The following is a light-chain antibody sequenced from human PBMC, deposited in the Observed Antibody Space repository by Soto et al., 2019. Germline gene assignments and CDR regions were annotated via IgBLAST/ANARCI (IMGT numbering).Light chain of an antibody. CDR3: SAYAGSNNLV. J-gene: IGLJ2*01. V-gene: IGLV2-23*01. Sequence: QSVLTQPASVSGSPGESITISCTGTNNLVSWYQQHPGKAPKVVVYEGTKRPPGVSNRFSGSNSGGTASLTISGLQAKDEASYSCSAYAGSNNLVFG. CDR1: NNL. CDR2: EGT.